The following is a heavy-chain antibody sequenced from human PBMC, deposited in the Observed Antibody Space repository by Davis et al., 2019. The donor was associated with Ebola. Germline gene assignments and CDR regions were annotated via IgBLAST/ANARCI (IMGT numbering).Heavy chain of an antibody. V-gene: IGHV7-4-1*02. CDR3: ARGRQLGDY. CDR2: INTNTGNP. Sequence: AASVKVSCKASGYTFTSYDINWVRQATGQGLEWMGWINTNTGNPTYAQGFTGRFVFSLDTSVSTAYLQISSLKAEDTAVYYCARGRQLGDYWGQGTLVTVSS. J-gene: IGHJ4*02. D-gene: IGHD6-6*01. CDR1: GYTFTSYD.